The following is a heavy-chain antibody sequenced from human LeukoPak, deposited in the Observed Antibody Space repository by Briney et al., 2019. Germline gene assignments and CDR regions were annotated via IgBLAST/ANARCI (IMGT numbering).Heavy chain of an antibody. Sequence: ASVKVSCKVSGYTLTELSMHWVRQAPGKGLEWMGGFDPEDGETIYAQKFQGRVTMTEDTSTDTAYMELSSLRSEDTAVYYCATDKGGPRYDYAWGSYRYTAKYDYWGQGTLVTVSS. CDR3: ATDKGGPRYDYAWGSYRYTAKYDY. V-gene: IGHV1-24*01. CDR2: FDPEDGET. D-gene: IGHD3-16*02. J-gene: IGHJ4*02. CDR1: GYTLTELS.